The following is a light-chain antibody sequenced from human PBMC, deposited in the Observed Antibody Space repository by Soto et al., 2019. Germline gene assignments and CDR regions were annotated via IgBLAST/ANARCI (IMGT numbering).Light chain of an antibody. Sequence: AIPLTQSPSSLSASVGDRVTITCRASQDIRGDLAWYQQKPGKAPKILIYDVSTLESGVPSRFSGSSSGTDFTLTISSLQPVDFATYYCQQFNSYPITFGQGTRLEIK. V-gene: IGKV1-13*02. CDR3: QQFNSYPIT. CDR2: DVS. CDR1: QDIRGD. J-gene: IGKJ5*01.